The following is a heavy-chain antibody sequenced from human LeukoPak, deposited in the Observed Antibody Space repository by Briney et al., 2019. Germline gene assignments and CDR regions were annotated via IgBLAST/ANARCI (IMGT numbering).Heavy chain of an antibody. J-gene: IGHJ6*04. D-gene: IGHD3-10*02. V-gene: IGHV3-48*03. CDR3: AELGITMIGGV. CDR2: IGPSDGKM. CDR1: GFTFGMYA. Sequence: GGSLRLSCAASGFTFGMYAINWVRQAPGKGLEWVSYIGPSDGKMYYADSVKGRFTISRDNAKNSLYLQMNSLRAEDTAVYYCAELGITMIGGVWGKGTTVTISS.